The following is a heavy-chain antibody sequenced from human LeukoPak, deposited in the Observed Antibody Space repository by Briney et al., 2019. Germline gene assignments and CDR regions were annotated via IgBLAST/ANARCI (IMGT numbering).Heavy chain of an antibody. V-gene: IGHV3-7*01. CDR3: ARDGLYDYVWGSYRHDY. D-gene: IGHD3-16*02. Sequence: WRRKTKKKRLEWVANIKQDGSEKYYVDSVKGRFTISRDNAKNSLYLQMNSLRAEDTAVYYCARDGLYDYVWGSYRHDYWGQGTLVTVSS. CDR2: IKQDGSEK. J-gene: IGHJ4*02.